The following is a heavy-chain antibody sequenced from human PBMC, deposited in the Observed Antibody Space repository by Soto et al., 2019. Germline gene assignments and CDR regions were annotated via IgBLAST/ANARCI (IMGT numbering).Heavy chain of an antibody. CDR1: GDSIRSYY. CDR2: FYNSGTT. V-gene: IGHV4-59*08. Sequence: SETLSLTCTVSGDSIRSYYWIWIRQPPGRGLEWIGFFYNSGTTNYNPSLKSRVTISVDTSKNQFSLKLSSVTAADTAVYYCARRYSSSFDYWGQGTLVTVSS. D-gene: IGHD6-13*01. J-gene: IGHJ4*02. CDR3: ARRYSSSFDY.